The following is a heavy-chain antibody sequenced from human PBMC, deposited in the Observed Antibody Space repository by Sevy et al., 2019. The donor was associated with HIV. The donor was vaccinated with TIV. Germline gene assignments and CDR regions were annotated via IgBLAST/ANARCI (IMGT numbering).Heavy chain of an antibody. CDR2: ISGSGGST. J-gene: IGHJ4*02. V-gene: IGHV3-23*01. CDR3: AKGNYDFWSGYEVYFDY. Sequence: GGSLRLSCAASGFTFSSYAMSWVRQAPGKGLEWVSAISGSGGSTYYADSVKGRFTISRDNSKNTLYLQMNSLRAEDTAVYYCAKGNYDFWSGYEVYFDYWGQGTLVTVSS. D-gene: IGHD3-3*01. CDR1: GFTFSSYA.